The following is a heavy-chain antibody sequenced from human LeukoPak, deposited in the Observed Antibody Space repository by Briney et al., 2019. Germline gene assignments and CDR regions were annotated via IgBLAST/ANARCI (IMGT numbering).Heavy chain of an antibody. CDR1: GFTFSSYW. Sequence: GGSLRLSCAASGFTFSSYWMHWVRQVPGKGLLWVSRINSDGSGTTYADSVKGRFTISRDNAKNSLYLQMNSLRAEDTALYYCARGGRGYSYGYFPDYWGQGTLVTVSS. CDR2: INSDGSGT. V-gene: IGHV3-74*01. CDR3: ARGGRGYSYGYFPDY. D-gene: IGHD5-18*01. J-gene: IGHJ4*02.